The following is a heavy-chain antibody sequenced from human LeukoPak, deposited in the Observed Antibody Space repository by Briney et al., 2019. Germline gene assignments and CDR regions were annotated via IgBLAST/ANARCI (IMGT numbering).Heavy chain of an antibody. CDR1: GFTFSSYG. Sequence: PGTSLTLSCAASGFTFSSYGMSWVRQAPGKGLEWVSAISGSGGSTYYADSVKGRFTISRDNAKNSLYLQMNSLRAEDTAVYYCARARSFDYWGQGTLVTVSS. V-gene: IGHV3-23*01. J-gene: IGHJ4*02. D-gene: IGHD3-3*01. CDR2: ISGSGGST. CDR3: ARARSFDY.